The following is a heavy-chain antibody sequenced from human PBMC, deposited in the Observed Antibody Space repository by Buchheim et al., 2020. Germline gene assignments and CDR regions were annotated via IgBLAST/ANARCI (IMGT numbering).Heavy chain of an antibody. CDR3: ARGFTYCSGGSCYGWFDP. Sequence: QVQLVQSGAEVKKPGASVKVSCKASGYTFTSYYMHWVRQAPGQGLEWMGIINPSVDSTSYAQKFQGRVTMTRDTSPSTAYMELSRLRSEDTGVYYCARGFTYCSGGSCYGWFDPWGQGTL. CDR1: GYTFTSYY. CDR2: INPSVDST. V-gene: IGHV1-46*03. D-gene: IGHD2-15*01. J-gene: IGHJ5*02.